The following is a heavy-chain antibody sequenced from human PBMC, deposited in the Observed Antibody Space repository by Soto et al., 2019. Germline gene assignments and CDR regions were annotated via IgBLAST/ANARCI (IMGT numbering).Heavy chain of an antibody. CDR1: GFTFSSYG. CDR2: ISYDGSNK. J-gene: IGHJ4*02. D-gene: IGHD3-9*01. CDR3: ANDARYFAD. V-gene: IGHV3-30*18. Sequence: QVQLVESGGGVVQPGRSLRLSCAASGFTFSSYGMHWVRQAPGKGLEWVAVISYDGSNKYYADSVKGRFTISRDNSKNTLYLQMNSLRAEDTAVYYCANDARYFADWGQGTLVSVSS.